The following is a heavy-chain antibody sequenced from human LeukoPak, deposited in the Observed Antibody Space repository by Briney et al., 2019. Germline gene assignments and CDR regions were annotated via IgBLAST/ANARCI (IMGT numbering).Heavy chain of an antibody. CDR3: AKCRFGVESWVDS. J-gene: IGHJ4*02. CDR1: EFTFSGYG. CDR2: IGSSGGRS. V-gene: IGHV3-23*01. Sequence: GGSLRLSCEASEFTFSGYGMSWVRQTPGKGLEWVPGIGSSGGRSYYADSVKGRFTISRDNSKNTLYMQMNNLRAEDTAVYYCAKCRFGVESWVDSWGQGTLVIVSS. D-gene: IGHD3-10*01.